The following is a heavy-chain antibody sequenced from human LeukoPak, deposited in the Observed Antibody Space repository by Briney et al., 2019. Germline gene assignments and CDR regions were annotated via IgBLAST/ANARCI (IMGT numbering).Heavy chain of an antibody. D-gene: IGHD3-22*01. V-gene: IGHV1-18*04. J-gene: IGHJ4*02. Sequence: ASVKVSCKASGYTFTGYYMHWVRQAPGQGLEWMGWISAYNGNTNYAQKLQGRVTMTTDTSTSTAYMELRSLRSDDTAVYYCARGKYYYDSSGYYSPWGQGTLVTVSS. CDR1: GYTFTGYY. CDR2: ISAYNGNT. CDR3: ARGKYYYDSSGYYSP.